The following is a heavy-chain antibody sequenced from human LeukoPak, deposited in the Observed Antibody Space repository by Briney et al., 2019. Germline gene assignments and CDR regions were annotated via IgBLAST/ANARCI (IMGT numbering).Heavy chain of an antibody. CDR1: GGSISSGSYY. J-gene: IGHJ4*02. D-gene: IGHD6-13*01. Sequence: PSETLSLTCTVSGGSISSGSYYWTWIRQPAGKGLEWVGRIYTSGSTNYNPSLQSRVTISIDTSKNQFSLKLTSVTAADTAVYYCARGRVYADYWGQGTLVTVSS. CDR2: IYTSGST. V-gene: IGHV4-61*02. CDR3: ARGRVYADY.